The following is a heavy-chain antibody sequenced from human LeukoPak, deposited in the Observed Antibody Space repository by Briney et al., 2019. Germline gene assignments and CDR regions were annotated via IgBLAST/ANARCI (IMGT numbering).Heavy chain of an antibody. D-gene: IGHD3-22*01. V-gene: IGHV4-39*01. CDR1: GGSISSSSYY. Sequence: SETLSLTCTVSGGSISSSSYYWGWIRQPPGKGLEWIGSIYYSGSTYYNPSLKSRVTISVDTSKNQFSLKLSSVTAADTAVYYCARYIMTYYYDSRRSGFDYWGQGTLVTVSS. CDR3: ARYIMTYYYDSRRSGFDY. CDR2: IYYSGST. J-gene: IGHJ4*02.